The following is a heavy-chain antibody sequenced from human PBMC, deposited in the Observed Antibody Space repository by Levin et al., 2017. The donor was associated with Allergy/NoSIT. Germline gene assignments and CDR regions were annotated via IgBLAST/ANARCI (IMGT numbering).Heavy chain of an antibody. CDR2: INHSGST. D-gene: IGHD6-6*01. CDR3: ARTSTLSSIAARTWRCCDYFDY. Sequence: SQTLSLTCAVYGGSFSGYYWSWIRQPPGKGLEWIGEINHSGSTNYNPSLKSRVTISVDTSKNQFSLKLSSVTAADTAVYYCARTSTLSSIAARTWRCCDYFDYWGQGTLVTVSS. V-gene: IGHV4-34*01. CDR1: GGSFSGYY. J-gene: IGHJ4*02.